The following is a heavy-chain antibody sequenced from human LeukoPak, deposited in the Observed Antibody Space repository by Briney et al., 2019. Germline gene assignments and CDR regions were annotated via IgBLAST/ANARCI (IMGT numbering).Heavy chain of an antibody. CDR3: AGSTKRYCSSTSCYTHDAFDI. V-gene: IGHV3-21*01. J-gene: IGHJ3*02. Sequence: GGSLRLSCAASGFTFSSYSMNWVRQAPGKGLEWVSSISSSSSYIYYADSVKGRFTISRDNAKNSLYLQMNSLRAEDTAVYYCAGSTKRYCSSTSCYTHDAFDIWGQGTMVTVSS. CDR1: GFTFSSYS. D-gene: IGHD2-2*02. CDR2: ISSSSSYI.